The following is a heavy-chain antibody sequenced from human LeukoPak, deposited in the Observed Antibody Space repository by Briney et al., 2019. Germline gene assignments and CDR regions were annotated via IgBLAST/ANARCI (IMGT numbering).Heavy chain of an antibody. D-gene: IGHD3-22*01. J-gene: IGHJ4*02. CDR1: GGSISSGDYY. Sequence: PSETLSLTCTVSGGSISSGDYYWSWIRQPPGKGLEWIGYIYYSGSTYYNPSLKSRVTISVDTSKNQFSLKLSSVTAADTAVYYCASSPMIGYFDYWGQGTLVTDSS. CDR2: IYYSGST. V-gene: IGHV4-30-4*08. CDR3: ASSPMIGYFDY.